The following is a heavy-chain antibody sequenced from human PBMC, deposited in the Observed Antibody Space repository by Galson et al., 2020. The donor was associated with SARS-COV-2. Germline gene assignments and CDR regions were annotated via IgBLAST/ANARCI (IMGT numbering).Heavy chain of an antibody. CDR3: ARGALLWGGERELPHYYYYYYGMDV. D-gene: IGHD1-26*01. CDR2: INHSGST. V-gene: IGHV4-34*01. CDR1: GGSFSGYY. J-gene: IGHJ6*02. Sequence: SQASETLSLTCAVYGGSFSGYYWSWIRQPPGKGLEWIGEINHSGSTNYNPSLKSRVTISVDTSKNQFSLKLSSVTAADTAVYYCARGALLWGGERELPHYYYYYYGMDVWGQGTTVTVSS.